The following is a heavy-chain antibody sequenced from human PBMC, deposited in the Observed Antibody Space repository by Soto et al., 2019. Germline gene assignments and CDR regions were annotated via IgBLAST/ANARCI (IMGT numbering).Heavy chain of an antibody. CDR2: ISYDGSNK. V-gene: IGHV3-30-3*01. D-gene: IGHD1-26*01. Sequence: QVQLVESGGGVVQPGRSLRLSCAASGFTFSSYAMHLVRQAPGKGLEWVAVISYDGSNKYYADSVKGRFTISRDNSKNTLYLQMNSLRAEDTAVYYCARDFVRRGVGALDYWGQGTLVTVSS. CDR1: GFTFSSYA. CDR3: ARDFVRRGVGALDY. J-gene: IGHJ4*02.